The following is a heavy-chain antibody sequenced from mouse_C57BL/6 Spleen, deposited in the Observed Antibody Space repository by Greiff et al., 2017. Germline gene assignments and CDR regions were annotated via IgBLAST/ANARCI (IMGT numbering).Heavy chain of an antibody. Sequence: VQLQQSGPELVKPGASVKISCTASGYSFTDYNMHWVKQSTGKSLEWIGVINPNYGTTSYNQKFKGKATLTVDQSSSTAYMQLNSLTSEDSAVYDCAREDYYGSSPFAYWGQGTLVTVAA. J-gene: IGHJ3*01. CDR2: INPNYGTT. V-gene: IGHV1-39*01. D-gene: IGHD1-1*01. CDR1: GYSFTDYN. CDR3: AREDYYGSSPFAY.